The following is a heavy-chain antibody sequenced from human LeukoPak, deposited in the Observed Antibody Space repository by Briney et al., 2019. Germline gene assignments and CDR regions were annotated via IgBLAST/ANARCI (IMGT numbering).Heavy chain of an antibody. J-gene: IGHJ4*02. CDR2: ITHSGST. Sequence: SETLSLTCAVYGGSFSGYYWSWIRQRPGKGKEWIGEITHSGSTNYNPSLKSRVTISVDTSKNQFSLKLSSVTAADTAVYYCARVENSAVDIVATIRWYFDYWGQGTLVTVSS. D-gene: IGHD5-12*01. CDR3: ARVENSAVDIVATIRWYFDY. V-gene: IGHV4-34*01. CDR1: GGSFSGYY.